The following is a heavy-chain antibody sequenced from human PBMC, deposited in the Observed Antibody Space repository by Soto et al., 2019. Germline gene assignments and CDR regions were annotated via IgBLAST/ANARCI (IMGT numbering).Heavy chain of an antibody. CDR2: ISSSSSYI. V-gene: IGHV3-21*01. J-gene: IGHJ3*02. CDR1: GFTFSSYS. D-gene: IGHD2-8*01. Sequence: GGSLRLSCAASGFTFSSYSMNWVRQAPGKGLEWVSSISSSSSYIYYADSVKGRFTISRDNAKNSLYLQMNSLRAEDTAVYYCAGIDIVLMVYANDAFDIWGQGTMVTVSS. CDR3: AGIDIVLMVYANDAFDI.